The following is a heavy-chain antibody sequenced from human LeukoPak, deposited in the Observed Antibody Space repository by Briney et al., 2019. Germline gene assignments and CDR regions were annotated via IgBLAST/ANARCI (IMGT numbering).Heavy chain of an antibody. CDR1: GYTFTGYY. Sequence: GASVKVSCKASGYTFTGYYMHRVRQAPGQGLEWMGWINPNSGGTNYAQKFQGRVTMTRDTSISTAYMELSSLRSEDTAVYYCARSTYGGNDYWGQGTLVTVSS. J-gene: IGHJ4*02. V-gene: IGHV1-2*02. CDR3: ARSTYGGNDY. D-gene: IGHD4-23*01. CDR2: INPNSGGT.